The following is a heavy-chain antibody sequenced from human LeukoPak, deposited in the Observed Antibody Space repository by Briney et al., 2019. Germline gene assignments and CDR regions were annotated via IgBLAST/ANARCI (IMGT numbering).Heavy chain of an antibody. CDR3: ASRRTYYYDSSGYKKIDY. CDR1: GSSISSSSYY. J-gene: IGHJ4*02. V-gene: IGHV4-39*01. D-gene: IGHD3-22*01. CDR2: IYYSGST. Sequence: SETLSLTCTVSGSSISSSSYYWGWIRQPPGKGLEWIGSIYYSGSTYYNPSLKSRVTISVDTSKNQFSLKLSSVTAADTAVYYCASRRTYYYDSSGYKKIDYWGQGTLVTVSS.